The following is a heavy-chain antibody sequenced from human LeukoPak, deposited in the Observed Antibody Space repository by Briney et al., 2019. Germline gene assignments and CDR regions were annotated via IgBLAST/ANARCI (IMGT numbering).Heavy chain of an antibody. V-gene: IGHV1-46*01. CDR3: ARDLPSGCSSTSCYWGGFDY. J-gene: IGHJ4*02. Sequence: ASVKVSCKASGYTFTSYYMHWVRQAPGQGLEWMGIINPNGGSTSYAQKFQGRVTMTRDTSTSTVYMELSSLRSEDTAVYYCARDLPSGCSSTSCYWGGFDYWGQGTLVTVSS. D-gene: IGHD2-2*01. CDR1: GYTFTSYY. CDR2: INPNGGST.